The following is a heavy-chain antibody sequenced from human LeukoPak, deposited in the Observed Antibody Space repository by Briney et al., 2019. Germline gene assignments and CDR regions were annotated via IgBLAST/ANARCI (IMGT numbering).Heavy chain of an antibody. D-gene: IGHD6-6*01. CDR2: MSYDGSNK. CDR1: GFTFSYYA. V-gene: IGHV3-30-3*01. Sequence: GRSLRLSCAASGFTFSYYAMHWVRQAPGKGLEWVAVMSYDGSNKYYADSVKGRFTISRDNSKNTLYLQMNSLRAEDTAVYYCARVGPPRQQEYYYGMDVWGQGTTVTVSS. CDR3: ARVGPPRQQEYYYGMDV. J-gene: IGHJ6*02.